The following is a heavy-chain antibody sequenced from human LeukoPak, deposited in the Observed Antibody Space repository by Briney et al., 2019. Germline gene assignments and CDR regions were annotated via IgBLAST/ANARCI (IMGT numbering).Heavy chain of an antibody. J-gene: IGHJ4*02. CDR1: GFTFSSYA. CDR3: AKEQGPLMYSGSYNDY. V-gene: IGHV3-23*01. Sequence: GGSLRLSCAASGFTFSSYAMSWVRQAPGKGLEWVSAISGSGGSTYYADSVKGRFTISRDNSKNTLYLQMNSLRAEDTAVYYCAKEQGPLMYSGSYNDYWGQGTLVTVSS. CDR2: ISGSGGST. D-gene: IGHD1-26*01.